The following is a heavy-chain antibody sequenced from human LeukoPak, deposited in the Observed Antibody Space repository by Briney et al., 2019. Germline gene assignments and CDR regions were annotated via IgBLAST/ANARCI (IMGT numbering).Heavy chain of an antibody. CDR2: IIPIFGTA. V-gene: IGHV1-69*13. CDR1: GGTFSSYA. CDR3: ARPERSGPSFGYFDY. Sequence: SVKVSCKASGGTFSSYAISWVRQAPGQGLEWMGGIIPIFGTANYAQKFQGRVTITADESTSTAYMELSSLRSEDTAVYYCARPERSGPSFGYFDYWGQGTLVTVSS. D-gene: IGHD3-3*01. J-gene: IGHJ4*02.